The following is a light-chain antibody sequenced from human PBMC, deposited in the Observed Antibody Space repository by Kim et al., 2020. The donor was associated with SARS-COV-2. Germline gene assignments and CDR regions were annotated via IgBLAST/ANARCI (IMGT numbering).Light chain of an antibody. Sequence: PGQSITISCTGTSSDVGGYNYVSWYQQHPGKAPKLMIYDVSNRPSGVSNRFSGSKSGNTASLTISGLQAEDEADYYCSSYTSSSKVFGTGPKVTVL. J-gene: IGLJ1*01. CDR2: DVS. CDR1: SSDVGGYNY. CDR3: SSYTSSSKV. V-gene: IGLV2-14*03.